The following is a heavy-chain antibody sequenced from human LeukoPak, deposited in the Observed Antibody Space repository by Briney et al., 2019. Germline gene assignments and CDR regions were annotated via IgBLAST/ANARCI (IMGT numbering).Heavy chain of an antibody. J-gene: IGHJ4*02. Sequence: SETLSLTCTVSGGSISSYYWTWIGQAPGKGLECIGYIYYSGITNYNPSLKSRVTMSVDTSTNQFSLKLSSVTAADTAVYYCASLSASYYGTYYFDFWGQGSLVTVSS. CDR1: GGSISSYY. CDR3: ASLSASYYGTYYFDF. V-gene: IGHV4-59*01. D-gene: IGHD1-26*01. CDR2: IYYSGIT.